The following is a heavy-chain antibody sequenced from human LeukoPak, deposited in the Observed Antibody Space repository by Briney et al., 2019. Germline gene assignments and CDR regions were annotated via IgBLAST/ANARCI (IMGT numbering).Heavy chain of an antibody. Sequence: SETLSLTCTVSGGSISSYYWRWIRQPPGKGLEWIGYIYYSGSTNYNPSLKSRVTISVDTSKHHFSLKRSSVTAADTAVYYGARQDGSYYQYFDDWGRGTLVTVSS. V-gene: IGHV4-59*08. J-gene: IGHJ4*01. D-gene: IGHD1-26*01. CDR3: ARQDGSYYQYFDD. CDR1: GGSISSYY. CDR2: IYYSGST.